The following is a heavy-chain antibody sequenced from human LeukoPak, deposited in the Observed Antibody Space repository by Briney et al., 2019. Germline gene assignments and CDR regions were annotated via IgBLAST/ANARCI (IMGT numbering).Heavy chain of an antibody. CDR3: ARSLNWGSTNWHFDL. CDR2: MNPNSGNT. D-gene: IGHD7-27*01. CDR1: GYTFTNYD. J-gene: IGHJ2*01. Sequence: VASVKVSCKAPGYTFTNYDFNWVRQAPGQGLEWLGWMNPNSGNTGYAQKFQGRITLTRSTSISTAYLELSALTSDDTAVYYCARSLNWGSTNWHFDLWGRGTLVTVSS. V-gene: IGHV1-8*01.